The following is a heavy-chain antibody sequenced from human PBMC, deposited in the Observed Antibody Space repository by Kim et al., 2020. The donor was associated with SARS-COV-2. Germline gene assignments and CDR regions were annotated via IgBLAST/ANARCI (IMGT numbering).Heavy chain of an antibody. CDR3: AREGYYYGSGNHFDY. D-gene: IGHD3-10*01. CDR2: ISYDASNK. J-gene: IGHJ4*02. CDR1: GFTFSSYG. Sequence: GGSLRLSCAASGFTFSSYGMHWVRQAPGKGLEWVAVISYDASNKYYADSVKGRFTISRDNSKNTLYLQMNSLRADDTAVYYCAREGYYYGSGNHFDYWGQGTLVTVSS. V-gene: IGHV3-33*05.